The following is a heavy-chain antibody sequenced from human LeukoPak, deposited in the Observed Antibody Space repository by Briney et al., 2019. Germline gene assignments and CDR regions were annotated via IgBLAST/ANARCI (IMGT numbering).Heavy chain of an antibody. CDR2: IDGGGHTT. CDR3: ARESVRSGSLKWFDP. D-gene: IGHD3-3*01. CDR1: GFTFSSHV. V-gene: IGHV3-23*01. J-gene: IGHJ5*02. Sequence: GGSLRLSCAASGFTFSSHVMSWVRQTPGKELEWVSAIDGGGHTTYYADSVRGRFIISRDNSKKTLYLQMNSLRAEDTATYCCARESVRSGSLKWFDPWGQGTLVTVSS.